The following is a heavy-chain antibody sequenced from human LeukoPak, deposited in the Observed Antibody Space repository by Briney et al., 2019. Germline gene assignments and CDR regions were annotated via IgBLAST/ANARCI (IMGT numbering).Heavy chain of an antibody. D-gene: IGHD3-10*01. CDR1: GYTFTGYY. J-gene: IGHJ5*02. CDR2: INPNSGGT. CDR3: ARDYGSGSQNLNWFDT. V-gene: IGHV1-2*02. Sequence: ASVKVSCKASGYTFTGYYMHWVRQAPGQGLEWMGWINPNSGGTNYAQKFQGRVTMTRDTSISTAYMELSRLRSDDTAVYYCARDYGSGSQNLNWFDTWGQGTLVTVSS.